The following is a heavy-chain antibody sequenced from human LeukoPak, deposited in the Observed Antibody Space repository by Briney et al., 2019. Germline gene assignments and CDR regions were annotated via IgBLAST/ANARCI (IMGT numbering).Heavy chain of an antibody. Sequence: GGSLRLSCAASGFTFNEYGMSWVRQAPGKGLEWVSALNWNGASTAYADSVKGRFTISRDNAKNTLYLQMNSLRAEDTAVYYCAKLHNGGDGGGYWGQGTLVTVSS. CDR1: GFTFNEYG. CDR2: LNWNGAST. D-gene: IGHD2-21*02. V-gene: IGHV3-20*04. CDR3: AKLHNGGDGGGY. J-gene: IGHJ4*02.